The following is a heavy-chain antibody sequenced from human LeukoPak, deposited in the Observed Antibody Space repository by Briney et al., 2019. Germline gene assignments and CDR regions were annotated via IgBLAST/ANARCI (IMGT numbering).Heavy chain of an antibody. Sequence: ASVKVSCKASGYTFTGYYMHWVRQAPGQGLEWMGWINPNSGGTNYAQEFQGRVTMTRDTSISTAYMELSRLRSDDTAVYYCARDWVAAAGMGDYWGQGTLVTVSS. CDR2: INPNSGGT. V-gene: IGHV1-2*02. J-gene: IGHJ4*02. CDR3: ARDWVAAAGMGDY. D-gene: IGHD6-13*01. CDR1: GYTFTGYY.